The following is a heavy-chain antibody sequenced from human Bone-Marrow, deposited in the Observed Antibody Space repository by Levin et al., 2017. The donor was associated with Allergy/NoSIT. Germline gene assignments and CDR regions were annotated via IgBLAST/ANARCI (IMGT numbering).Heavy chain of an antibody. V-gene: IGHV3-7*03. CDR2: INQDGSAK. CDR1: GRTFGNYY. J-gene: IGHJ3*02. CDR3: ARGRRGGDYQEDAFDI. Sequence: GGSLRLSCVASGRTFGNYYMIWVRQAPGRGLEWVANINQDGSAKYYVESVEGRFTISRDNAKNSVYLHMDTLTVEDTGHYYCARGRRGGDYQEDAFDIWGQGTMVTVSS. D-gene: IGHD4-17*01.